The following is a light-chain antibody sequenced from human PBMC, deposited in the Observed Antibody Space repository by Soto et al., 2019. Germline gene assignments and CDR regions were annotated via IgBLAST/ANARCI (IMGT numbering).Light chain of an antibody. V-gene: IGLV1-44*01. J-gene: IGLJ1*01. Sequence: QSVLAQPPSASGTAGRRVTISCSGSSSNIGSNTVNWYQQLPGTAPKLLIYSNNQRPSGVPDRFSGSKSGTSASLAISGLQSEDEADYYCAAWDDSLNGRVFGTGTKVTVL. CDR1: SSNIGSNT. CDR2: SNN. CDR3: AAWDDSLNGRV.